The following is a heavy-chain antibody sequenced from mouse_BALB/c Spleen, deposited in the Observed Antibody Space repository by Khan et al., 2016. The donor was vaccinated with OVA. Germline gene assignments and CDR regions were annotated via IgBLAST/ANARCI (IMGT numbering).Heavy chain of an antibody. Sequence: EVELVESGGGLVKPGGSLKLSCAASGFTFSSFSMSWVRQTPEKRLEWVATISSGGDNTFYSDSVKGRFTISRDNAKNNLFLQMSSLMSEETDLYYCARSDYGTFAYWGQGTLVTVSA. D-gene: IGHD2-1*01. CDR2: ISSGGDNT. V-gene: IGHV5-9*03. J-gene: IGHJ3*01. CDR3: ARSDYGTFAY. CDR1: GFTFSSFS.